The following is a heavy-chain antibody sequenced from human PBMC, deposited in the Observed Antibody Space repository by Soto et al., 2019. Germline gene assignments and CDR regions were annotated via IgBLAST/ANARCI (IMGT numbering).Heavy chain of an antibody. CDR1: GGYISSGGYY. J-gene: IGHJ6*01. CDR2: IYYSGIT. CDR3: ARAHYYNYGMDV. Sequence: QVQLQESGPGLVKPLQTLSLTCTVSGGYISSGGYYWSWIRQHPGKGLEWIGYIYYSGITYYNPFLKSRVNISVDTSMNQFSLKLSSVTAADTAVYYCARAHYYNYGMDVWGQGTTVTVSS. V-gene: IGHV4-31*03.